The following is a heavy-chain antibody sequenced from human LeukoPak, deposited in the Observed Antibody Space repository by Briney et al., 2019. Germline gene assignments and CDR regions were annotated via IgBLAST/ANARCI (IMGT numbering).Heavy chain of an antibody. V-gene: IGHV1-69*13. CDR2: IIPIFGTA. CDR1: GGTFSSYA. J-gene: IGHJ4*02. D-gene: IGHD3-16*01. CDR3: ASSIMISDFGFLIAAFDY. Sequence: SVKVSCKASGGTFSSYAISWVRQAPGQGLEWMGGIIPIFGTANYAQKFQGRVTITADESTSTAYMELSSLRSEDTAVYYRASSIMISDFGFLIAAFDYWGQGTLVTVSS.